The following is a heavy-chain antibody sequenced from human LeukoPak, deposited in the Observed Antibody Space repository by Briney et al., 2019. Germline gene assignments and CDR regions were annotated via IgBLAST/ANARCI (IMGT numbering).Heavy chain of an antibody. CDR1: GYTFTGYY. D-gene: IGHD1-26*01. J-gene: IGHJ4*02. V-gene: IGHV1-2*02. Sequence: ASVKVSCKASGYTFTGYYMHWVRQAPGQGLEWMGWINPNSGGANYAQKFQGRVTMTRDTSISTAYMELSRLRSDDTAVYYCAVGIVGATSPDYWGQGTLVTVSS. CDR2: INPNSGGA. CDR3: AVGIVGATSPDY.